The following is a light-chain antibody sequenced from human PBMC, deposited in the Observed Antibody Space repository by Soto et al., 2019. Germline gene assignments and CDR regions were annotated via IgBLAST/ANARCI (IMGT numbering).Light chain of an antibody. V-gene: IGKV3-15*01. Sequence: EIVLTQSPGTLSLSPGERSTLSCRASQSVSSDLAWYQQKPGQSPRLLIYHASARATGVPARISGSGSGTEFTLTISSLQSEDFAVYYCQQYSHWPRTFGQGTTVDNK. CDR2: HAS. CDR1: QSVSSD. J-gene: IGKJ1*01. CDR3: QQYSHWPRT.